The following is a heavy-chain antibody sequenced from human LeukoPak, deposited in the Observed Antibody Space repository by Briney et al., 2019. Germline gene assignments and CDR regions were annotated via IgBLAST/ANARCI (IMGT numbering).Heavy chain of an antibody. CDR2: IYYSGST. D-gene: IGHD2-2*01. V-gene: IGHV4-31*03. Sequence: SQTLSLTCTVSGGSISSGGYYWSWIRQHPGKGLEWIGYIYYSGSTYYNPSLKSRVTISVDTSKNQFSLKLSSVTAADTAVYYCARVRKWTANGSTSSEDWGQGTLVTVSS. J-gene: IGHJ4*02. CDR3: ARVRKWTANGSTSSED. CDR1: GGSISSGGYY.